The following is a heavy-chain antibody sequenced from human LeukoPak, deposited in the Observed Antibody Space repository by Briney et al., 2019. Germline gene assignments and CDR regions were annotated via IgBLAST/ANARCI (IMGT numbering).Heavy chain of an antibody. CDR1: GGSITGYY. CDR2: IYPNGGT. J-gene: IGHJ4*02. CDR3: ARTKRTSHYYFDY. D-gene: IGHD2-2*01. Sequence: SETLSLTCSVSGGSITGYYWSWIRQPAGKGLEWIGRIYPNGGTNYNPSLKSRATMSVDTSRNQFSLKLTSVTAADTAMYYCARTKRTSHYYFDYWGQGTLATVSS. V-gene: IGHV4-4*07.